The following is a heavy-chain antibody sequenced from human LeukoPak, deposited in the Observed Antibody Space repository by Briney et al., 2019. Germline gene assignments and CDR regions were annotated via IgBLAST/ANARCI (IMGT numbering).Heavy chain of an antibody. CDR1: GYTFTGYY. CDR2: MNPNSGNT. Sequence: ASVKVSCKASGYTFTGYYMHWVRQAPGQGLEWMGWMNPNSGNTGYAQKFQGRVTMTRNTSIGTAYMELSSLRSEDTAVYYCARVGTDIVVVPAANYYYYGMDVWGQGTTVTVSS. CDR3: ARVGTDIVVVPAANYYYYGMDV. V-gene: IGHV1-8*02. J-gene: IGHJ6*02. D-gene: IGHD2-2*01.